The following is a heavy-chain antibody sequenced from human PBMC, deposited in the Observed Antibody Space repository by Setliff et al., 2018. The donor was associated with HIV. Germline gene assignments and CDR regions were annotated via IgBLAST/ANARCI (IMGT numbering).Heavy chain of an antibody. CDR2: IYTSGNT. CDR1: GDSISSGGYY. Sequence: SETLSLTCTVSGDSISSGGYYWSWIRQPAGQGLEWIGRIYTSGNTNYNPSTNYYPSLKSRIAISLETSRNQFSLRVTSVTATDTAVYYCTRQSPVAGSGAFDIWGQGTMVTVSS. V-gene: IGHV4-61*02. CDR3: TRQSPVAGSGAFDI. D-gene: IGHD6-19*01. J-gene: IGHJ3*02.